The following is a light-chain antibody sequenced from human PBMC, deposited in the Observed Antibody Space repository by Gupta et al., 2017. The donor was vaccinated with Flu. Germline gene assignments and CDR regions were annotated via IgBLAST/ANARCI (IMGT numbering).Light chain of an antibody. CDR2: DNN. CDR3: GPWDSSLRMV. J-gene: IGLJ3*02. V-gene: IGLV1-51*01. Sequence: QPPSLSAAPVQKVTISCSGSSSNIGNNYVSWYQQLPGTAPKLLIYDNNKRPSGMPDRFSGSKSGTSATLGITGLQTGDEADDYCGPWDSSLRMVFGGGTNLTVL. CDR1: SSNIGNNY.